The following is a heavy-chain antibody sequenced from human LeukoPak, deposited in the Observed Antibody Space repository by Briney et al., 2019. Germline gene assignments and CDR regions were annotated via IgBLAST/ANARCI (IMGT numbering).Heavy chain of an antibody. CDR2: INTNGNNT. V-gene: IGHV3-74*01. CDR1: GFTFSSYG. J-gene: IGHJ4*02. Sequence: QSGESLRLSCAASGFTFSSYGMHWVRQAPGKGLVWVSFINTNGNNTTYADFVEGRFTISRDNTKNTLYLQMNSLRAEDTAVYYCATSGAPFNYWGQGTLVSVSS. CDR3: ATSGAPFNY. D-gene: IGHD3-10*01.